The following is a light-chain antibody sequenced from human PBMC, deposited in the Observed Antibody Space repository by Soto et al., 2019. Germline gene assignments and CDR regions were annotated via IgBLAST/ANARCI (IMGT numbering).Light chain of an antibody. CDR2: GAS. J-gene: IGKJ5*01. CDR1: QSVSSN. V-gene: IGKV3-15*01. CDR3: QQRHMWPIT. Sequence: EIVMTQSPATLSVSPGERATLSCRASQSVSSNLAWYQQTPGQAPRLLIYGASTRATGIPVRFSGSGSGTDFTLTISSLEPEDSAVYYCQQRHMWPITFGQGTRLEIK.